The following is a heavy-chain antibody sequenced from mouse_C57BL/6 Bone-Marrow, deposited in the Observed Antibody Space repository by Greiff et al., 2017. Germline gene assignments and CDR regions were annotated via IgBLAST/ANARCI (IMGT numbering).Heavy chain of an antibody. CDR3: AIYYDYDELAY. D-gene: IGHD2-4*01. CDR2: IHPNSGST. CDR1: GYTFTSYW. J-gene: IGHJ3*01. Sequence: QVQLQQPGAELVKPGASVKLSCKASGYTFTSYWMHWVKQRPGQGLEWIGMIHPNSGSTNYNEKFKSKATLTVDKSSSTAYMQLSSLTSEDSAVXYCAIYYDYDELAYWGQGTLVTVSA. V-gene: IGHV1-64*01.